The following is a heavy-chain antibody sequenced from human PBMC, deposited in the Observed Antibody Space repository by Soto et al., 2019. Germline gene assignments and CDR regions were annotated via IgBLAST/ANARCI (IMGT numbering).Heavy chain of an antibody. J-gene: IGHJ4*02. V-gene: IGHV1-69*13. Sequence: SVKVSCKASGGTFSSYAIGWVRQAPGQGLEWMGGIIPIFGTANYAQKFQGRVTITADESTSTAYMELSSLRSEDTAVYYCARAGAIQLWPIDYWGQGTLVTVSS. CDR2: IIPIFGTA. D-gene: IGHD5-18*01. CDR1: GGTFSSYA. CDR3: ARAGAIQLWPIDY.